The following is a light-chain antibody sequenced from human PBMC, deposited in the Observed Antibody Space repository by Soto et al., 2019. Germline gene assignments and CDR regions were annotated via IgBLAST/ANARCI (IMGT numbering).Light chain of an antibody. J-gene: IGKJ2*01. Sequence: EIVLTQSPGTLSLSPGERATLSCRASHSVSSSYLAWYQQNPGQAPRLLIYGASSRATGIPDRFSGSGSGTDFTLTISRLETDDFAVYYCQQYGSSPPYTFGQGTKLEIK. V-gene: IGKV3-20*01. CDR1: HSVSSSY. CDR3: QQYGSSPPYT. CDR2: GAS.